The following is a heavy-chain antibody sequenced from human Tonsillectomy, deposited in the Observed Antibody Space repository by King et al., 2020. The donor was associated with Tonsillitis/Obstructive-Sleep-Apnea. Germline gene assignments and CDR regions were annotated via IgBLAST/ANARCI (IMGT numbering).Heavy chain of an antibody. CDR3: ARLAIVAGFDY. V-gene: IGHV4-39*01. J-gene: IGHJ4*02. D-gene: IGHD2-2*03. CDR2: IYYSGST. CDR1: GGSISSSSYY. Sequence: QLQESGPGLVKPSDTLSLTCTVSGGSISSSSYYWGWIRQPPGKGLEWIGSIYYSGSTYYNPSLKSRVTISVDTSKNQFSLKLSSVTAADTALYYCARLAIVAGFDYWGQGTLVTVSS.